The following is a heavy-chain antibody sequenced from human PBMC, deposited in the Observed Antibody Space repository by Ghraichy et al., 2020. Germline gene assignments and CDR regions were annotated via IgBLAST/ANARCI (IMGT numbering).Heavy chain of an antibody. J-gene: IGHJ6*02. CDR2: IYYSGST. V-gene: IGHV4-61*01. CDR3: ARDLDYGELEYYYYYGMDV. Sequence: SETLSLTCTVSGGSVSSGSYYWSWIRQPPGKGLEWIGYIYYSGSTNYNPSLKSRVTISVDTSKNQFSLKLSSVTAADTAVYYCARDLDYGELEYYYYYGMDVWCQGTTVNVSS. D-gene: IGHD4-17*01. CDR1: GGSVSSGSYY.